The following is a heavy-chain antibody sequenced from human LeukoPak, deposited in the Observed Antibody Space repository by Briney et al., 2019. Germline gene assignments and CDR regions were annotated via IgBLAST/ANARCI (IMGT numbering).Heavy chain of an antibody. J-gene: IGHJ4*02. D-gene: IGHD6-19*01. V-gene: IGHV3-30-3*01. Sequence: GALRLSCAASGFTFSSYAMHWVRQAPGKGLEWVAVISYDGSNKYYADSVKGRFTISRDNSKNTLYLQMNGLRAEDTAVYYCARAGYSSGWFTVDYWGQGTLVTVSS. CDR3: ARAGYSSGWFTVDY. CDR1: GFTFSSYA. CDR2: ISYDGSNK.